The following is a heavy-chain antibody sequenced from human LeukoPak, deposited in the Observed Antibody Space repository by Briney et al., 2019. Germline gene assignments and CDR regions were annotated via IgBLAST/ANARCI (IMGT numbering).Heavy chain of an antibody. D-gene: IGHD6-13*01. Sequence: PGGSLRLSCAASGFTFSSYSMNWVRQAPGKGLEWVSSISSSSSYIYYADSVKGRFTISRDNAKNSLYLQMNSLRAEDTAVYYCAREYRYSSSWYDRVYYYYMDVWGKGTTVTVSS. V-gene: IGHV3-21*01. CDR3: AREYRYSSSWYDRVYYYYMDV. J-gene: IGHJ6*03. CDR2: ISSSSSYI. CDR1: GFTFSSYS.